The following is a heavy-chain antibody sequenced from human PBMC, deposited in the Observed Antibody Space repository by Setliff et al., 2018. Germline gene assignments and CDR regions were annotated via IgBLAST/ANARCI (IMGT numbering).Heavy chain of an antibody. CDR1: GYTFNIYP. Sequence: ASVKVSCKASGYTFNIYPMHWVRQAPGQRPEWMGWINTGSGVARYSHNFQGRVTFTRDTSATTAYMDLSSLMSEDTAVYYCATTLEGCGDDCRTIKHWGQGTLVTVSS. D-gene: IGHD2-21*02. CDR3: ATTLEGCGDDCRTIKH. CDR2: INTGSGVA. J-gene: IGHJ1*01. V-gene: IGHV1-3*04.